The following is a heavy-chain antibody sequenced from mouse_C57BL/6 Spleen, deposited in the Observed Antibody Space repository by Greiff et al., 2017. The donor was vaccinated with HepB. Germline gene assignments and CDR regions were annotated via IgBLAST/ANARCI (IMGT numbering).Heavy chain of an antibody. Sequence: EVQVVESGGGLVQPGGSLSLSCAASGFTFTDYYMSWVRQPPGKALEWLGFIRNKANGYTTEYSASVKGRFTISRDNSQSILYLQMNALRAEDSATYYGARYPFYSNYNYYAMDYWGQGTSVTVSS. J-gene: IGHJ4*01. D-gene: IGHD2-5*01. CDR2: IRNKANGYTT. CDR1: GFTFTDYY. CDR3: ARYPFYSNYNYYAMDY. V-gene: IGHV7-3*01.